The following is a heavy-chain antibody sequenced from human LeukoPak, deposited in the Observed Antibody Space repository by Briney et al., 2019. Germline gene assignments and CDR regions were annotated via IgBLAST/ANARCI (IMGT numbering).Heavy chain of an antibody. CDR1: GDTFSSYT. CDR2: IIPILGIA. J-gene: IGHJ4*02. V-gene: IGHV1-69*02. D-gene: IGHD2-2*01. CDR3: AIDSTDIVVVPALDY. Sequence: GSSVKVSCKASGDTFSSYTISWVRQAPGQGLEWMGRIIPILGIANYAQKFQGRVTITADKSTSTAYMELSSLRSEDTAVYYCAIDSTDIVVVPALDYWGQGTLVTVSS.